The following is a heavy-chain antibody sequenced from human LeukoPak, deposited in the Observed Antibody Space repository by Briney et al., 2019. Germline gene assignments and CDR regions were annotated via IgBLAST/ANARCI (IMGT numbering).Heavy chain of an antibody. V-gene: IGHV1-2*02. D-gene: IGHD3-3*01. J-gene: IGHJ6*03. CDR2: INPNSGGT. CDR1: GYTFTGYY. Sequence: ASVKVTCKASGYTFTGYYMHWVRQAPGQGPEWMGWINPNSGGTNYAQKFQGRVTMTRDTSISTAYMELSRLRSDDTAVYYCARSGPYDFWSGYYYYMDVWGKGTTVTVSS. CDR3: ARSGPYDFWSGYYYYMDV.